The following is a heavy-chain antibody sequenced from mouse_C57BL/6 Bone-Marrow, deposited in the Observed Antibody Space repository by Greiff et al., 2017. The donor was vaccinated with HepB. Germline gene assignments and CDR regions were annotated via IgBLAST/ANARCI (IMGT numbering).Heavy chain of an antibody. CDR2: IYPGDGDT. CDR3: ARRVYYYGSSYGYAMDY. CDR1: GYAFSSSW. J-gene: IGHJ4*01. D-gene: IGHD1-1*01. V-gene: IGHV1-82*01. Sequence: QVQLQQSGPELVKPGASVKISCKASGYAFSSSWMNWVKQRPGKGLEWIGRIYPGDGDTNYNGKFKGKATLTADKSSSTAYMQLSSLTSEDSAVYFCARRVYYYGSSYGYAMDYWGQGTSVTVSS.